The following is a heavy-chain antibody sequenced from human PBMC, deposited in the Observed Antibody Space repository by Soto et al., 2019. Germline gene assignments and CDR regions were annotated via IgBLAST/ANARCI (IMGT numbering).Heavy chain of an antibody. J-gene: IGHJ5*02. D-gene: IGHD3-10*01. V-gene: IGHV1-69*06. CDR2: IIPVTDTP. Sequence: QVQLVQSGPEVKKPGSSVKVSCKVSGGTFSSHGINWLRQAPGQGLEWMGGIIPVTDTPNNAEKFQGRVTITADKSTTTVYMELSSLTFDDTAVYFCARGNKGPGHYGPGSQGWYGPWGQGTLVTVSS. CDR3: ARGNKGPGHYGPGSQGWYGP. CDR1: GGTFSSHG.